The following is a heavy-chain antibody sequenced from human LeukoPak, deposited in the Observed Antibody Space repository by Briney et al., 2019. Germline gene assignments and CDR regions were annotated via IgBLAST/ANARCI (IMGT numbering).Heavy chain of an antibody. V-gene: IGHV3-74*01. CDR1: GFPFDDYG. J-gene: IGHJ4*02. CDR3: VRDVWGDRDSYFDY. CDR2: INTDGRST. D-gene: IGHD2-21*01. Sequence: GGSLRLSCAASGFPFDDYGMHWVRQAPGKGLVWVSRINTDGRSTSYGDSVKGRFTISRDNAKNTLYMQMNGLRAEDTAVYYCVRDVWGDRDSYFDYWGQGTLVTVST.